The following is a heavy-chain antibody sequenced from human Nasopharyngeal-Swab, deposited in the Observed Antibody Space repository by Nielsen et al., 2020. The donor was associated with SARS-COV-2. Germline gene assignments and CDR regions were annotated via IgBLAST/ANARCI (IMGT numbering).Heavy chain of an antibody. D-gene: IGHD6-19*01. Sequence: SLKTSCAVSGSTSSSYPMHWVRQAPRKRLELGAVITPEGAPHAYADSVKDRFTISRDNSKNILYLEMNSLRPDDMGVYYCAREGGSSGRAGWIDPWGQGTLITVSS. J-gene: IGHJ5*02. CDR3: AREGGSSGRAGWIDP. V-gene: IGHV3-30*14. CDR2: ITPEGAPH. CDR1: GSTSSSYP.